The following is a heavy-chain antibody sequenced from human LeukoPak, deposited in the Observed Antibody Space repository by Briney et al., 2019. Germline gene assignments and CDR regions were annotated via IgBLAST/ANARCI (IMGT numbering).Heavy chain of an antibody. Sequence: GGSLRLSCAASGFIFSIYSLHWVRQVPGKGLECVAFIRFDGNNKYYADSVKGRFTISRDNSKNTMYLQMNSLRAEDTAVYYCAKKPRDTMVRGTSDYWGQGTLVTVSS. J-gene: IGHJ4*02. CDR2: IRFDGNNK. D-gene: IGHD3-10*01. CDR1: GFIFSIYS. CDR3: AKKPRDTMVRGTSDY. V-gene: IGHV3-30*02.